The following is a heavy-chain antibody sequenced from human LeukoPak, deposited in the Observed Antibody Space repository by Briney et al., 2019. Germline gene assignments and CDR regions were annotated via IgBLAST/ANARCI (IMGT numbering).Heavy chain of an antibody. J-gene: IGHJ5*02. Sequence: SETLSLTCTVSGGSISSSSYYWGWIRQPPGKGLEWIGSIYYSGSTNYYPSLKSRVTISIEKSKNQFSLKLSSVTAADTAVYYCARHKRGPPRKGSIAAAGTSWFDPWGQGTLVTVSS. D-gene: IGHD6-13*01. CDR1: GGSISSSSYY. CDR2: IYYSGST. CDR3: ARHKRGPPRKGSIAAAGTSWFDP. V-gene: IGHV4-39*01.